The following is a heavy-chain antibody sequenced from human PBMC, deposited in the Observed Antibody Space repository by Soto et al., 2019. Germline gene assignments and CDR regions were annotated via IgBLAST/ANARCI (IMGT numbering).Heavy chain of an antibody. J-gene: IGHJ1*01. CDR1: GFTFSSYA. V-gene: IGHV3-30-3*01. Sequence: QVQLVESGGGVVQPGRSLRLSCAASGFTFSSYAMHWVRQAPGKGREWGAVISYDGSNKYYADSVKGRFTISRDNSKNTLYLQMNSLRAEDTAVYYCARGYCSSTSCYTEYFQHWGQGTLVTVSS. CDR3: ARGYCSSTSCYTEYFQH. D-gene: IGHD2-2*02. CDR2: ISYDGSNK.